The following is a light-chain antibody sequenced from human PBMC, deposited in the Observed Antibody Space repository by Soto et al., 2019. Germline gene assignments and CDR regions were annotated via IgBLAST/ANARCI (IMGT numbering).Light chain of an antibody. J-gene: IGKJ2*02. CDR3: QQYNRYPVCT. CDR1: QSISSW. CDR2: DAS. Sequence: DIQMTQSPSTLSASVGDRVTITCRASQSISSWLAWYQQKPGKAPKLLIYDASSLESGVPSRFSGSGSGTEFTLTISSLQPDDFATYYCQQYNRYPVCTFGQGTKLEIK. V-gene: IGKV1-5*01.